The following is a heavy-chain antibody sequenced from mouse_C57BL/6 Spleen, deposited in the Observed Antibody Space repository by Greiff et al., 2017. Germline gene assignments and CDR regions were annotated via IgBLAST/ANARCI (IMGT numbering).Heavy chain of an antibody. Sequence: SGYTFTDYNMDWVKQSHGKSLEWIGDINPNNGGTIYNQKFKGKATLTVDKSSSTAYMELRSLTSEDTAVYYCARSGFGSSYYFDYWGQGTTLTVSS. D-gene: IGHD1-1*01. CDR3: ARSGFGSSYYFDY. V-gene: IGHV1-18*01. CDR1: GYTFTDYN. CDR2: INPNNGGT. J-gene: IGHJ2*01.